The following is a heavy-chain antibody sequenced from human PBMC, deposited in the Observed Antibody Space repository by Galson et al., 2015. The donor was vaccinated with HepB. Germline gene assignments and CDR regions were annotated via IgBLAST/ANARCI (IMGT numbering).Heavy chain of an antibody. CDR3: AKGKVLDDY. Sequence: SLRLSCAASGFTFSSYGMHWVRQAPGKGLEWVAVISYDGSNKYYADSVKGRFTISRDNSKNTLYLQMNSLRAEDTAVYYCAKGKVLDDYWGQGTLVTVSS. D-gene: IGHD1-1*01. J-gene: IGHJ4*02. V-gene: IGHV3-30*18. CDR1: GFTFSSYG. CDR2: ISYDGSNK.